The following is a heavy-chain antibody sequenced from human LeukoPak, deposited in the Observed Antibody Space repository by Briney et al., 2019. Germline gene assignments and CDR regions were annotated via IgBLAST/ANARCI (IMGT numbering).Heavy chain of an antibody. J-gene: IGHJ4*02. V-gene: IGHV3-30-3*01. CDR1: GFTFTTYT. CDR3: ARSPIIAVAGTYFDY. CDR2: ISYDGSNK. D-gene: IGHD6-19*01. Sequence: GGSLRLSCAASGFTFTTYTMHWVRQAPGKGLEWVAVISYDGSNKNYADSMKGRFTISRDNSKNTLYLQMNSLRAEDTAVYCCARSPIIAVAGTYFDYLGQGTLVTVSS.